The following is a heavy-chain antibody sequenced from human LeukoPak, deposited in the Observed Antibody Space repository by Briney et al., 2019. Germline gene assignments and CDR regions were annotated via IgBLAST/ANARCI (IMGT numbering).Heavy chain of an antibody. D-gene: IGHD6-13*01. CDR2: INPNSGGT. CDR1: GYTFTGYY. V-gene: IGHV1-2*02. Sequence: VASVKVSCKASGYTFTGYYMHWVRQAPGQGLEWMGWINPNSGGTNYAQKFQGRVTMTRDTSISTAYMELSRLRSDDTAVYYCAMGPSELTIAAAGTEWGTPWEYYFDYWGQGTLVTVSS. CDR3: AMGPSELTIAAAGTEWGTPWEYYFDY. J-gene: IGHJ4*02.